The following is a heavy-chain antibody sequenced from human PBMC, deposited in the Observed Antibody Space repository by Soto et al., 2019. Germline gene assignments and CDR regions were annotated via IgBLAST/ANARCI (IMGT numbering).Heavy chain of an antibody. CDR1: GFTFSSYG. D-gene: IGHD3-16*01. CDR3: ASSDDYISDEMFDY. V-gene: IGHV3-33*01. J-gene: IGHJ4*02. Sequence: QVQLVESGGGVVQPGRSLRLSCAASGFTFSSYGMHWVRQAPGKGLEWVAVIWYDGSNKYYADSVKGRFTISRDNSKNTLYLQMNSLRAEDTAVYYCASSDDYISDEMFDYWGQGTLVTVSS. CDR2: IWYDGSNK.